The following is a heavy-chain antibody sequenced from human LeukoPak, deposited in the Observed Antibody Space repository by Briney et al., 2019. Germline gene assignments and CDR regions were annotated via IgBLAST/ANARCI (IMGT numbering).Heavy chain of an antibody. CDR2: ISGSGGHT. CDR3: ARHVGNKQDGRYFDF. J-gene: IGHJ4*02. V-gene: IGHV3-23*01. Sequence: PGGSLRLSCAAPSFTFSTYAMSWVSQAPGKGLEWVSAISGSGGHTYYVDSVKGRFTISRDNSKNTLNLQRHSLSAEDMAVFYCARHVGNKQDGRYFDFWGQGTLVTVSS. D-gene: IGHD1/OR15-1a*01. CDR1: SFTFSTYA.